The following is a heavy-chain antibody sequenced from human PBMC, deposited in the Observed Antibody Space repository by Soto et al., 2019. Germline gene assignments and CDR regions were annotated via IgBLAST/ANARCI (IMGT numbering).Heavy chain of an antibody. CDR2: ISAYNGNT. CDR1: GYTFTSYG. V-gene: IGHV1-18*01. Sequence: QVQLVQSGAEVKKPGASVKVSCKASGYTFTSYGISWVRQAPGQGLEWMGWISAYNGNTNYAQKLQGRVTMTTDTSTSTAYMELRSLRSDDTAVYYCARDAQYSGYSRPLYYYYYYMDVRGKGTTVTVSS. CDR3: ARDAQYSGYSRPLYYYYYYMDV. D-gene: IGHD5-12*01. J-gene: IGHJ6*03.